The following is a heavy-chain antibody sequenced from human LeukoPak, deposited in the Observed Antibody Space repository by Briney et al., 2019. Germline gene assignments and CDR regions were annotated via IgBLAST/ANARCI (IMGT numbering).Heavy chain of an antibody. CDR3: AGTPDYVWGSYAFDY. D-gene: IGHD3-16*01. CDR2: IYYSGST. V-gene: IGHV4-61*05. J-gene: IGHJ4*02. CDR1: GGSISSSNYY. Sequence: SETLSLTCTVSGGSISSSNYYWGWIRQPPGKGLEWIGYIYYSGSTNYNPSLKSRVTISVGTSKNQFSLKLSSVTAADTAVYYCAGTPDYVWGSYAFDYWGQGTLVTVSS.